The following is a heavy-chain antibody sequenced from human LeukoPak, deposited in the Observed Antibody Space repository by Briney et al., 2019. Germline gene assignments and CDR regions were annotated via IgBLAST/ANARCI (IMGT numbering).Heavy chain of an antibody. Sequence: QTGGSLRLSCVASGFTLSSYAMSWVRQAPGKGLEWVSFISGSGGSTYYTDSVKGRFTISRDNSKNTLSLQMNSLRADDTAVYYCAKSPHGGSKGYNWFDPWGQGTLVTVSS. CDR3: AKSPHGGSKGYNWFDP. CDR1: GFTLSSYA. V-gene: IGHV3-23*01. J-gene: IGHJ5*02. D-gene: IGHD1-26*01. CDR2: ISGSGGST.